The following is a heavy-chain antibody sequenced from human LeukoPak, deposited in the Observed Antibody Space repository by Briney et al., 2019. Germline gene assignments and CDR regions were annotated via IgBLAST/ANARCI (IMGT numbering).Heavy chain of an antibody. Sequence: PSETLSLTCTVSGGSISSSSYYWGWIRQPPGKGLEWIGSIYYSGSTYYNPSLKSRVTISVDTSKNQFSLKLSSVTAADTAVYYCASVTLFNSGSNDYWGQGTLVTVSS. CDR1: GGSISSSSYY. D-gene: IGHD3-10*01. V-gene: IGHV4-39*01. CDR3: ASVTLFNSGSNDY. CDR2: IYYSGST. J-gene: IGHJ4*02.